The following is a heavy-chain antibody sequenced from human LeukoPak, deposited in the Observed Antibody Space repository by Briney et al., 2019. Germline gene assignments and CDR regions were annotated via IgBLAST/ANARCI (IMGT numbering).Heavy chain of an antibody. J-gene: IGHJ4*02. V-gene: IGHV3-23*01. CDR1: GFTFSSYA. CDR2: ISGSGGST. Sequence: GGSLRLSCAASGFTFSSYAMSWVRQAPGNGLEWVSAISGSGGSTYYADSVKGRFTISRDNFKNTLYLQMNSLRAEDTAVYYCAKVSGEMANNYWGQGTLVTVSS. CDR3: AKVSGEMANNY. D-gene: IGHD5-24*01.